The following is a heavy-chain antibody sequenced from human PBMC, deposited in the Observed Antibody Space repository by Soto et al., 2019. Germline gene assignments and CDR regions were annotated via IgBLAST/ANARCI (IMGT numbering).Heavy chain of an antibody. J-gene: IGHJ4*02. Sequence: GASVKVSCKASGYTFTDSAIHWVRQAPGQSLELLGWIAPGNGNTKYSQKFQGRVTITRDTSATTAYMELSSLRSEDTAVYYCAKGSRMRTLDYWGQGTLVTVSS. CDR3: AKGSRMRTLDY. CDR2: IAPGNGNT. D-gene: IGHD3-10*01. CDR1: GYTFTDSA. V-gene: IGHV1-3*01.